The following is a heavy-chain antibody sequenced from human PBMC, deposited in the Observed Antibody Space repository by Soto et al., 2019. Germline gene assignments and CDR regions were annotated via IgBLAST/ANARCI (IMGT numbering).Heavy chain of an antibody. CDR2: IYHSGST. CDR3: ARHFSVDYFDY. Sequence: SETLSLTCAVSGGSISSSNWWSWVRQPPGKGLEWIGEIYHSGSTNYNPSLKSRVTISVDTSKNQVSLKLSSVTAADTAVYYCARHFSVDYFDYWGQGALVTVSS. J-gene: IGHJ4*02. CDR1: GGSISSSNW. V-gene: IGHV4-4*02.